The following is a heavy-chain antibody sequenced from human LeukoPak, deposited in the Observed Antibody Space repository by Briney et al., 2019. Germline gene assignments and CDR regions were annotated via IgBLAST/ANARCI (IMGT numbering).Heavy chain of an antibody. V-gene: IGHV3-7*05. CDR1: GFTFSSYW. CDR2: IKQDGSEK. CDR3: ARGGYSNYEGFDY. J-gene: IGHJ4*02. D-gene: IGHD4-11*01. Sequence: GGSLRLSCAASGFTFSSYWMNWVRHAPGKGLEWVANIKQDGSEKYYVDSVKGRFTISRDNAKNSLYLQMNSLRGEDTAVYYCARGGYSNYEGFDYWGQGTLVTVSS.